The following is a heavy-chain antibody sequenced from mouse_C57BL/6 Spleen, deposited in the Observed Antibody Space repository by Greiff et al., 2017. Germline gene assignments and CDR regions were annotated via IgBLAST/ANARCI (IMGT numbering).Heavy chain of an antibody. V-gene: IGHV1-15*01. D-gene: IGHD2-4*01. CDR3: TKGLRSWFAY. CDR1: GYTFTDYE. CDR2: IDPETGGT. J-gene: IGHJ3*01. Sequence: QVQLKESGAELVRPGASVTLSCKASGYTFTDYEMYWVKQTPVHGLEWIGAIDPETGGTAYNQKFKGKAILTADKSSSTAYMELRSLTSEDSAVYYCTKGLRSWFAYWGQGTLVTVSA.